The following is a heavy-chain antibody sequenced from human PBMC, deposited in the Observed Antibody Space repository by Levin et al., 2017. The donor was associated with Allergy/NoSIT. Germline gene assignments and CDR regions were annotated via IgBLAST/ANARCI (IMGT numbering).Heavy chain of an antibody. J-gene: IGHJ4*02. CDR2: ISGSGGST. CDR1: GFTFSSYA. V-gene: IGHV3-23*01. Sequence: AGGSLRLSCAASGFTFSSYAMSWVRQAPGKGLEWVSAISGSGGSTYYADSVKGRFTISRDNSKNTLYLQMNSLRAEDTAVYYCAKAIVVVPAAISGPFDYWGQGTLVTVSS. CDR3: AKAIVVVPAAISGPFDY. D-gene: IGHD2-2*02.